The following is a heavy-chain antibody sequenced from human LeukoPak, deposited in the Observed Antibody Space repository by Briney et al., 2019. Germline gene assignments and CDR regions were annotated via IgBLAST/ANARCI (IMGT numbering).Heavy chain of an antibody. Sequence: SETLSLTCTVSGGSISSYYWSWIRQPPGKGLEWIGYIYYSGSTNYNPSLKSRVTISVDTSKNQFSLKLSSVTAADTAVYYCARALQSVGYCSGGSWVPGSCYYFDYWGQGTLVTVSS. V-gene: IGHV4-59*01. D-gene: IGHD2-15*01. J-gene: IGHJ4*02. CDR1: GGSISSYY. CDR2: IYYSGST. CDR3: ARALQSVGYCSGGSWVPGSCYYFDY.